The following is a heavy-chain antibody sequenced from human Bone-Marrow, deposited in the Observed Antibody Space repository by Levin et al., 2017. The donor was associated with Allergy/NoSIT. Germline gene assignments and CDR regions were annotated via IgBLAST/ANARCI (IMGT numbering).Heavy chain of an antibody. D-gene: IGHD4-11*01. CDR1: GFTFSSYS. V-gene: IGHV3-48*04. Sequence: GGSLRLSCAASGFTFSSYSMNWVRQAPGKGLEWVSYISSSSSTIYYADSVKGRFTSSRDNAKNSLYLQMNSLRAEDTAVYYCARDERYSNYVGSHYYYGMDVWGQGTTVTVSS. J-gene: IGHJ6*02. CDR3: ARDERYSNYVGSHYYYGMDV. CDR2: ISSSSSTI.